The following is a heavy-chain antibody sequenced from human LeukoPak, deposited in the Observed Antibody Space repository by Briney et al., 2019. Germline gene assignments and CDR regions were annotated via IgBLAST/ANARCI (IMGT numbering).Heavy chain of an antibody. CDR1: GFTFSSYW. V-gene: IGHV3-7*03. CDR3: TRDKGSDEGSKFDF. Sequence: GGSLRLSCAASGFTFSSYWMSWVRQAPGKGLEWVANMKQDGSEKYYVNSVKGRFIISRDNAKNSLYLQMNSLRAEDTAVYYCTRDKGSDEGSKFDFWGQGTLVTVSS. J-gene: IGHJ4*02. CDR2: MKQDGSEK.